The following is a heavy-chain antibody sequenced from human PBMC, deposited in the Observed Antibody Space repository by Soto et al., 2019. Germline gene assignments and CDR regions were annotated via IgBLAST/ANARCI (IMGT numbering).Heavy chain of an antibody. D-gene: IGHD5-18*01. CDR2: IYYSGST. J-gene: IGHJ4*02. CDR1: GGSISSSSYY. V-gene: IGHV4-39*01. Sequence: QLQLQESGPGLVKPSETLSLTCTVSGGSISSSSYYWGWIRQPPGKGLEWIGSIYYSGSTYYNPALKSRVTIAVDTSKNQFSLKLSSVTAADTAVYYCARHEVDGTWIQLWTPPVVFDYWGQGTLVTVSS. CDR3: ARHEVDGTWIQLWTPPVVFDY.